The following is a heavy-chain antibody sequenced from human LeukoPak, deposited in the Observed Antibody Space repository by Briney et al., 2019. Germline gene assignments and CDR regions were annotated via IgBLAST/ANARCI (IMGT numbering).Heavy chain of an antibody. Sequence: GGSLRLSCAASGFTFSSYGMSWVRQAPGKGLEWVSAVSGSGGSTYYADSVKGRFTISRDNSKNTLYLQMNSLRAEDTAVYYCAIEGRYYDYVWGSYRFYFDYWGQGTLVTVSS. J-gene: IGHJ4*02. V-gene: IGHV3-23*01. CDR3: AIEGRYYDYVWGSYRFYFDY. D-gene: IGHD3-16*02. CDR2: VSGSGGST. CDR1: GFTFSSYG.